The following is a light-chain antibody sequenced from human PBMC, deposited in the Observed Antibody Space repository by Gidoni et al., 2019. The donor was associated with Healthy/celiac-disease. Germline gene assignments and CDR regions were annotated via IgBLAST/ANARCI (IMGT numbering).Light chain of an antibody. J-gene: IGKJ2*01. Sequence: DLVMTQSPDFLAVSLGERATIKCKSSQSVLYSFNNKNYLAWYQQKPGQPPKLLIYWAATRESGVPDRFSGSGSGTDFTLTISSLQAEDVAVYYCQQYYSTPPYTFGQGTKLEIK. CDR1: QSVLYSFNNKNY. CDR2: WAA. CDR3: QQYYSTPPYT. V-gene: IGKV4-1*01.